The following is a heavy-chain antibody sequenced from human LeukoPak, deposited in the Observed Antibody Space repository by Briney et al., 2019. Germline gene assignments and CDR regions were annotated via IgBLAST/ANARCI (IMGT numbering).Heavy chain of an antibody. Sequence: PGASLQISCQGSGSSFTNYWIGWVRPLRGKGLEWMGIIYPGDSDARYSPSFQGQVIFSADKSISTAYLQWSSLKASDTAMYYCARLDRYCSGGSCFPDAFDSWGQGTMVTVSS. V-gene: IGHV5-51*01. CDR2: IYPGDSDA. CDR1: GSSFTNYW. J-gene: IGHJ3*02. CDR3: ARLDRYCSGGSCFPDAFDS. D-gene: IGHD2-15*01.